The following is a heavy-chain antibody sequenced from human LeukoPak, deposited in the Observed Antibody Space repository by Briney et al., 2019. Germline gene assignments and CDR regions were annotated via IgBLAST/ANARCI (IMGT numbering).Heavy chain of an antibody. V-gene: IGHV3-7*01. CDR3: VRDLGHSRHYFEY. CDR1: GFTFNSFC. D-gene: IGHD7-27*01. J-gene: IGHJ4*02. Sequence: PGGSLRLSCAASGFTFNSFCLNWVRLTPGRELEWVACISQDGSETFYMDSVRGRFTISRDNTKNSLYLQMDSLRAEDTAVYFCVRDLGHSRHYFEYWGQGALVIVSS. CDR2: ISQDGSET.